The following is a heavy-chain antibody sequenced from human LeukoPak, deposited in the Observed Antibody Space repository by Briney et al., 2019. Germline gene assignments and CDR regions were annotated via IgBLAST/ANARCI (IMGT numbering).Heavy chain of an antibody. J-gene: IGHJ4*02. V-gene: IGHV3-23*01. CDR2: TSSSDAGT. CDR3: ARAPVTSCRGAYCYPFDY. D-gene: IGHD2-21*01. Sequence: GGSLRLSCAAFGFPLSSYAMSWVRQAPGKGLEWVSATSSSDAGTYHADSVGGRFTISRDNSKNTLYLQMNSLRVEDAAVYYCARAPVTSCRGAYCYPFDYWGQGTLVTVSS. CDR1: GFPLSSYA.